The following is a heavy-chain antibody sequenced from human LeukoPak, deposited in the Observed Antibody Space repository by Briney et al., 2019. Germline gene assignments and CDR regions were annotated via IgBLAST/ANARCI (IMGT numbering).Heavy chain of an antibody. Sequence: IPGKSLRLPCAASGFTFSSYGMNWVRQAPGKALEWVSSIGFLSTYVYYGDSVKGRFTISRDNAENSLYLQMDSLRAEDTAVYYCARGSAAAGRVFDYWGQGTLVTVSS. V-gene: IGHV3-21*01. CDR3: ARGSAAAGRVFDY. CDR1: GFTFSSYG. CDR2: IGFLSTYV. D-gene: IGHD6-13*01. J-gene: IGHJ4*02.